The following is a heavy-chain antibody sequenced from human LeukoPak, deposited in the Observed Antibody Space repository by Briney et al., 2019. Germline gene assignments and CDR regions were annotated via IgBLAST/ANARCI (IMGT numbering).Heavy chain of an antibody. CDR2: IKQDGSEK. Sequence: PGGSLRLSCAASGFTFSNYWMSWVRQAPGKGLEWVANIKQDGSEKYYVDSVKGRFTISRDNAKNSLYLQMNSLRVEDTAVYYCARDSGATFDYRGQGTLVTVSS. D-gene: IGHD1-26*01. J-gene: IGHJ4*02. CDR3: ARDSGATFDY. V-gene: IGHV3-7*01. CDR1: GFTFSNYW.